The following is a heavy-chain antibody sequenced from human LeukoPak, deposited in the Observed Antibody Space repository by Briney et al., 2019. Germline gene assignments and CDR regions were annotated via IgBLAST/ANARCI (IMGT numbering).Heavy chain of an antibody. V-gene: IGHV3-49*04. CDR1: GFTFRSYS. J-gene: IGHJ4*02. CDR2: IRSKAYGGTA. CDR3: SSHTAPRTSAY. D-gene: IGHD5-18*01. Sequence: GGSLRLSCAASGFTFRSYSMNWVRQAPGKGLEWVGFIRSKAYGGTADYAASVRGRFTISRDDSKSIAYLQLDSLRTEDTAVYYCSSHTAPRTSAYWGQGTLVTVSS.